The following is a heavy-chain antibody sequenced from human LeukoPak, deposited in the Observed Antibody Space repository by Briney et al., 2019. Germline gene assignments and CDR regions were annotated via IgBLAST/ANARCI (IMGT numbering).Heavy chain of an antibody. D-gene: IGHD3-16*02. Sequence: GGSLRLSCAASGFTFSSYSMSWVRQAPGKGLEWVSAISGSGGSTYYADSVKGRFTISRDNSKNTLYLQMNSLRAEDTAVYYCAKDWSVWGSYRYRYFDYWGQGTLVTVSS. CDR3: AKDWSVWGSYRYRYFDY. CDR2: ISGSGGST. J-gene: IGHJ4*02. CDR1: GFTFSSYS. V-gene: IGHV3-23*01.